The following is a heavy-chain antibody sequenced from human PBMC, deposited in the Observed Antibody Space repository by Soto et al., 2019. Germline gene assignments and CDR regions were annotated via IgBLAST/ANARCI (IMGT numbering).Heavy chain of an antibody. V-gene: IGHV3-23*01. CDR1: GFTFSNFD. J-gene: IGHJ5*02. CDR2: SRGPDHYT. CDR3: ATSSRQDATAIQACFGP. Sequence: GGSLRLSCAASGFTFSNFDMIWVRQAPGEGLEWVSSSRGPDHYTYSSDSVRGRLTISKNNPLNTLFLHINNLKAYDTAVYYCATSSRQDATAIQACFGPLGLGTLVALSS. D-gene: IGHD6-13*01.